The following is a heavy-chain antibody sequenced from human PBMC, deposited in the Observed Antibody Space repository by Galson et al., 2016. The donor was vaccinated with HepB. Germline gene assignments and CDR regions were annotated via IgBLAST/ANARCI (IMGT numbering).Heavy chain of an antibody. CDR1: GGSVNSDQYP. CDR3: TTYLVGHGGTGY. J-gene: IGHJ4*02. Sequence: SETLSLTCSVSGGSVNSDQYPWSWIRQPPGKGLQWLGHTYSGQSNTYNPSLKSRVTISIDTSKNQFSLTLSPVTAADTAVYYCTTYLVGHGGTGYWGKGTLVTVSS. D-gene: IGHD3-16*01. CDR2: TYSGQSN. V-gene: IGHV4-61*01.